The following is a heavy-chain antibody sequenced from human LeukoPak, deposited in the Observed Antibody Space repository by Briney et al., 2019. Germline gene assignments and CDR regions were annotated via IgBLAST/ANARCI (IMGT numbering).Heavy chain of an antibody. J-gene: IGHJ4*02. Sequence: PGGSLRLSCTASGFTFGDYAMNWFRQAPGKGLEWVGFIRSKTYGGTGEYAASVKGRFTISRDDSKSIAHLQMNSLKTEDTVVYYCTRSESGTYKGGFDFWGQGTLVTVSS. CDR2: IRSKTYGGTG. D-gene: IGHD1-26*01. CDR1: GFTFGDYA. V-gene: IGHV3-49*03. CDR3: TRSESGTYKGGFDF.